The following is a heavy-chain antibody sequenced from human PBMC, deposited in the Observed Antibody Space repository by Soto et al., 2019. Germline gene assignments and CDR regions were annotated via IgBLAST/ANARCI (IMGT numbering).Heavy chain of an antibody. CDR3: ARLGDITIFGVVKKRGFDY. J-gene: IGHJ4*02. D-gene: IGHD3-3*01. CDR1: GGSPSSSNW. CDR2: IYHSGST. Sequence: PSETLSLTCAVSGGSPSSSNWWSWVRQPPGKGLEWIGEIYHSGSTNYNPSLMSRVTISVDKSKNQFSLKLSSVTAADTAVYYCARLGDITIFGVVKKRGFDYWGQGTLVTVSS. V-gene: IGHV4-4*02.